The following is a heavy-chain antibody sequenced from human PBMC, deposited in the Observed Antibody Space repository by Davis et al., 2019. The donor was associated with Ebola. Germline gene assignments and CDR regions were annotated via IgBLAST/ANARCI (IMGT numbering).Heavy chain of an antibody. CDR3: ARCVSSSSRCYMDG. J-gene: IGHJ6*03. Sequence: GESLKISCKGSGYSFTSYWIGWVRQMPGKGLEWMGRIDPSDSYTNYSPSFQGHVTISADKSISTAYLQWSSLKASDTAMYYCARCVSSSSRCYMDGWGKGTTVTVSS. CDR1: GYSFTSYW. V-gene: IGHV5-10-1*01. CDR2: IDPSDSYT. D-gene: IGHD6-6*01.